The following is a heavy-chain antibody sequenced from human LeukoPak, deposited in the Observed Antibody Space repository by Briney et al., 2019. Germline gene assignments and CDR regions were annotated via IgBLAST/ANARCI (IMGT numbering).Heavy chain of an antibody. D-gene: IGHD2-2*01. Sequence: SQTLSLTCAISGDTVSSNSAAWNWIRQSPSRGLERLGRTYYRSQWYTDYAVSVKSRITINPDTSKNQFSLQLNSVTPEDTAVYYCTRLAYCSTTSCSLVYGMDVWGQGTTVTVSS. CDR2: TYYRSQWYT. CDR3: TRLAYCSTTSCSLVYGMDV. V-gene: IGHV6-1*01. CDR1: GDTVSSNSAA. J-gene: IGHJ6*02.